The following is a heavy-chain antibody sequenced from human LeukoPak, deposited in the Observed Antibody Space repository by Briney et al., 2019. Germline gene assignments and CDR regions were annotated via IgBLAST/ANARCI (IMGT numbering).Heavy chain of an antibody. D-gene: IGHD1-14*01. V-gene: IGHV3-74*01. CDR2: INADGSTT. CDR1: GFTFGNSW. J-gene: IGHJ3*01. CDR3: VAVVEPPDSDGFDV. Sequence: GGSLRLSCAASGFTFGNSWVHWVRQAPGKGLVWVSLINADGSTTTYADSVRGRFTISRDNARNTLSLQMNSLTIEDTAVHYCVAVVEPPDSDGFDVWGQGTMITVSS.